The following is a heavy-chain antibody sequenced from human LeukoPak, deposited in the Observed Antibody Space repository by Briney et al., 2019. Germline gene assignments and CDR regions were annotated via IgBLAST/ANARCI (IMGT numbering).Heavy chain of an antibody. V-gene: IGHV3-30*18. CDR1: GFTFSSYW. CDR3: AKGGRIYSTHAVGSY. Sequence: PGGSLRLSCAASGFTFSSYWMHWVRQAPGKGLEWVAVISYDGSNKYYADSVKGRFTISRDNSKNTLYLQMNSLRAEDTAVYYCAKGGRIYSTHAVGSYWGQGTLVTVSS. CDR2: ISYDGSNK. D-gene: IGHD6-13*01. J-gene: IGHJ4*02.